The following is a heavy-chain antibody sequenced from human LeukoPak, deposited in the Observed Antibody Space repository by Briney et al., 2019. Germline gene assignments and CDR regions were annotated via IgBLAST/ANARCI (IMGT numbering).Heavy chain of an antibody. CDR3: ARLPPYCGGDCYSGAFDI. Sequence: SESLSLTCAVYGGSFSGYYWSWIRQPPGKGLEWIGEINHNGSTNYNPSLKSRDTISVDTCKNQFSLKLMYVTAADTAVYYCARLPPYCGGDCYSGAFDIWGQGTMVTVSS. V-gene: IGHV4-34*01. J-gene: IGHJ3*02. D-gene: IGHD2-21*01. CDR1: GGSFSGYY. CDR2: INHNGST.